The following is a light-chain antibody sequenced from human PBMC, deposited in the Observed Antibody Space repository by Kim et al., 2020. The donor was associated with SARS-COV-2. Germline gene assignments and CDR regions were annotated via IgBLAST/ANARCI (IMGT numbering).Light chain of an antibody. CDR1: EMISRS. CDR3: QQSFSTPRT. V-gene: IGKV1-39*01. CDR2: ATS. Sequence: ASVGDRVTITCRASEMISRSLHWYQQKPGKAPNLLIFATSSLHSGVPSRFSGTGSGTDFTLTIISLQPEDLATYYCQQSFSTPRTFGQGTKVDIK. J-gene: IGKJ1*01.